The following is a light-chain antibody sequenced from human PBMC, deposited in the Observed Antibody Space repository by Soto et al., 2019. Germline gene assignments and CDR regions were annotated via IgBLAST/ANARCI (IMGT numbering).Light chain of an antibody. CDR1: SSNIANNY. J-gene: IGLJ3*02. V-gene: IGLV1-51*02. Sequence: QSVLTQPPSVSAAPGQKVTISCSGSSSNIANNYVSWYQQLPGSAPKLLIYENNKRPSGIPARFSGSKSGTSAALGITGLQTGDEDAYYCGTWDGSLSAGVFGGGTKLTVL. CDR3: GTWDGSLSAGV. CDR2: ENN.